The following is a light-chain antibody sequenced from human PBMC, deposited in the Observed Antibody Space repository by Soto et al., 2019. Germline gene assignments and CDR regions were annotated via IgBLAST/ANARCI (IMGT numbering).Light chain of an antibody. Sequence: QSVLTQPPSASGTPGQRVTISCSGSSSNIGSNYVYWYQQLPGTAPKLLIYRNNQRPSGVPDRFSGSKSGTSASLAINGLRSEDEADYYCAAWDDSLSGLVFGGGTQLTVL. CDR2: RNN. J-gene: IGLJ2*01. CDR1: SSNIGSNY. V-gene: IGLV1-47*01. CDR3: AAWDDSLSGLV.